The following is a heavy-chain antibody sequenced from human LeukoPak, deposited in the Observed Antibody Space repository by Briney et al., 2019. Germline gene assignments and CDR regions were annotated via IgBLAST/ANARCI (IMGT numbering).Heavy chain of an antibody. CDR2: IYTSGST. D-gene: IGHD2-15*01. V-gene: IGHV4-4*09. CDR1: GGSISSYY. Sequence: SETLSLTCTVSGGSISSYYWSWIRQPPGKGLEWIGYIYTSGSTNYNPSLKSRVTISVDTSKNQFSLKLSSVTAADTAVYYCARLWGYCSGGSCYSLGYYYYYMDVWGKGTTVTVSS. J-gene: IGHJ6*03. CDR3: ARLWGYCSGGSCYSLGYYYYYMDV.